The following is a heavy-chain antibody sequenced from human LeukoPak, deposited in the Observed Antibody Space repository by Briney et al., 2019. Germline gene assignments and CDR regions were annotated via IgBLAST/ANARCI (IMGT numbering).Heavy chain of an antibody. J-gene: IGHJ4*02. V-gene: IGHV1-2*04. CDR2: INPNSDGT. D-gene: IGHD3-3*01. Sequence: ASVKVSCKASGYTFTGYYMHWVRQAPGQGLEWMGWINPNSDGTNYAQKFQGWVTMTRDTSISTAYMELSRLRSDDTAVYYCARVAIFGVPYFDYWGQGTLVTVSS. CDR1: GYTFTGYY. CDR3: ARVAIFGVPYFDY.